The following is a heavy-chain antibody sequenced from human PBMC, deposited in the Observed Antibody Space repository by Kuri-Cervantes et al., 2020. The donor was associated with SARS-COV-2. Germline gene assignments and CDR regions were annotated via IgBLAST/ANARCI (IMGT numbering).Heavy chain of an antibody. Sequence: GESLKISCAASGFTFSSYWMHWVRQAPGKGLVWVSRINSDGSSTSYADSVKGRFTTSRDNAKNTLYLQMNSLRAEDTAVYYCARDRVVEAFDIWGQGTMVTVSS. V-gene: IGHV3-74*01. J-gene: IGHJ3*02. CDR3: ARDRVVEAFDI. CDR1: GFTFSSYW. D-gene: IGHD2-15*01. CDR2: INSDGSST.